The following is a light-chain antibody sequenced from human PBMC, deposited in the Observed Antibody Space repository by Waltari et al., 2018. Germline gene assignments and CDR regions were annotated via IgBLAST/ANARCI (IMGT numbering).Light chain of an antibody. CDR3: QAWDRNTYVV. CDR1: NLEARY. CDR2: QDS. J-gene: IGLJ2*01. Sequence: SFELTQSPSVSVSPGQTARISCSGDNLEARYFCWYQQKPGQSPVLVLHQDSKRPSGIPERFSGFNSGNTATLTISETQSMDEADYYCQAWDRNTYVVFGGGTKLTVL. V-gene: IGLV3-1*01.